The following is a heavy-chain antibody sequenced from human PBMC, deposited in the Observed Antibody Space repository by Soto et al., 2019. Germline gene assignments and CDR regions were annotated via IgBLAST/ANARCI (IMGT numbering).Heavy chain of an antibody. CDR1: GFTFDEYA. V-gene: IGHV3-43D*04. CDR2: ISWDGSST. Sequence: EVQLVESGGVVVQPGGSLRLSCAASGFTFDEYAMHWVRQSPGKGLEWVSLISWDGSSTYYADSVKGRFIISRDNIKNSLYLLMNSLRAEDTALYYCAKDIARGPTKNYDFWSGPDYWGQGTLVTVSS. D-gene: IGHD3-3*01. CDR3: AKDIARGPTKNYDFWSGPDY. J-gene: IGHJ4*02.